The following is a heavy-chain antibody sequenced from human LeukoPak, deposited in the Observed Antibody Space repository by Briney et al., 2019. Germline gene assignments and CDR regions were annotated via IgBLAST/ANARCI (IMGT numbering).Heavy chain of an antibody. D-gene: IGHD6-13*01. CDR1: GGTFSNYV. Sequence: VASVKVSCKASGGTFSNYVINWVRQAPGQGLEWMGGIIPIFATADYAQKFQGRVTITADESTSTAYMELSSLRAEDTAVYYCAKDAGIAAAGTDFHYWGQGTLVTVSS. J-gene: IGHJ4*02. CDR2: IIPIFATA. V-gene: IGHV1-69*01. CDR3: AKDAGIAAAGTDFHY.